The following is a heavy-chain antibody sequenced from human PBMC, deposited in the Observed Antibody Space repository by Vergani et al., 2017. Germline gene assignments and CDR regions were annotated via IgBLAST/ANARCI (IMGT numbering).Heavy chain of an antibody. CDR1: GGTFSSYA. Sequence: QVQLVQSGAEVKKPGSSVKVSCKASGGTFSSYAISWVRQAPGQGLEWMGRIIPIFGTANYAQKFQGRVTITADESTSTAYMGLSSLRAEDTAVYYCARAVDGYXRGGRYYYYYGMDVWGQGTTVTVSS. CDR2: IIPIFGTA. J-gene: IGHJ6*02. V-gene: IGHV1-69*13. D-gene: IGHD5-24*01. CDR3: ARAVDGYXRGGRYYYYYGMDV.